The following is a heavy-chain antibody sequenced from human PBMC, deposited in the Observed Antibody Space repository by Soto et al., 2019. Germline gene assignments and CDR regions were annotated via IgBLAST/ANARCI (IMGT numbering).Heavy chain of an antibody. D-gene: IGHD1-26*01. CDR2: INGAGSST. CDR3: AWEWSHSGSYVWYFEY. Sequence: PGGSLRLSCAASGITFSSNWMHWVRQAPGKGLVWVSRINGAGSSTNYADSVKGRFTISRDNAKNTLYLQMNSLRAEDTAVYYCAWEWSHSGSYVWYFEYWGQGTLVTVAS. J-gene: IGHJ4*02. CDR1: GITFSSNW. V-gene: IGHV3-74*01.